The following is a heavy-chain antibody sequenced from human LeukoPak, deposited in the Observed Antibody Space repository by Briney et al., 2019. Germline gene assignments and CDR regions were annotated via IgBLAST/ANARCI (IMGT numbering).Heavy chain of an antibody. Sequence: ASVTVSCTASGYTFAGYYMHWVRQAPGQGLEWMGWINPNSGGTNYAQKFQGGVTMTRDTSISTAYMELSRLRSDDTAVYFCARELLGVWEANFDYWGQGTLVTVSS. CDR1: GYTFAGYY. D-gene: IGHD1-26*01. CDR2: INPNSGGT. V-gene: IGHV1-2*02. CDR3: ARELLGVWEANFDY. J-gene: IGHJ4*02.